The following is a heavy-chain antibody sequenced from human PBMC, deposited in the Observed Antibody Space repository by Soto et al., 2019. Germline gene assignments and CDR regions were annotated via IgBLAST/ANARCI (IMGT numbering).Heavy chain of an antibody. CDR1: GFTFSSYG. D-gene: IGHD6-6*01. V-gene: IGHV3-33*01. CDR2: IWYDGSNK. J-gene: IGHJ6*02. CDR3: AREQLVRDYGMDV. Sequence: GESLKISCAASGFTFSSYGMHWVRQAPGKGLEWVAVIWYDGSNKYYADSVKGRFTISRDNSKNTLYLQMNSLRAEDTAVYYCAREQLVRDYGMDVWGQGTTVTVSS.